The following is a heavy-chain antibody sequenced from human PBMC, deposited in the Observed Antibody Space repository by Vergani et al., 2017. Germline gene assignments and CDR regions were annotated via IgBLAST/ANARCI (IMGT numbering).Heavy chain of an antibody. V-gene: IGHV1-46*03. CDR3: AVPHGPTLPPNPRRLNY. Sequence: QVLLVQSGAEVKKPGASVRVSCKTSGYTFTNYYIHWVRQAPGQGLEWMGIINPSGGSTTYAQQFQGRLTMTRDTSTSTVSMDLSNLRSKDTALYYCAVPHGPTLPPNPRRLNYGGQGTLVTVSS. D-gene: IGHD2-2*01. CDR1: GYTFTNYY. J-gene: IGHJ4*02. CDR2: INPSGGST.